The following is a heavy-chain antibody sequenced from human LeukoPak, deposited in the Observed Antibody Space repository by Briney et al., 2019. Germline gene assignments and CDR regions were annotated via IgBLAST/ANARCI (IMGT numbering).Heavy chain of an antibody. D-gene: IGHD3-10*01. J-gene: IGHJ6*04. CDR3: ARDLMVRGVSYYGMDV. V-gene: IGHV3-11*06. Sequence: GGSLRLSCADSGFTFSDYYMSWIRQAPGKGPEWVSYISSSSSYTNYADSVKSRFTISRDNAKNSLYLQMNSLRAEDTAVYYCARDLMVRGVSYYGMDVWGKGTTVTVSS. CDR1: GFTFSDYY. CDR2: ISSSSSYT.